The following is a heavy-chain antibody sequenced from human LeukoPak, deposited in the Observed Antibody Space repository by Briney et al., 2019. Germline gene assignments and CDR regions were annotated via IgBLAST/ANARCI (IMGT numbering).Heavy chain of an antibody. Sequence: GGSLRLSCAASGFTFSSHGMCWVRQAPGKGLEWVSSISASGGSTNYADSVKGRFTISRDNSKNTVYLQMNSLRAEDTAVYYCAKVIKGSERLTMVRGVIIKTSGLYYMDVWGKGTTVTVSS. CDR1: GFTFSSHG. D-gene: IGHD3-10*01. CDR2: ISASGGST. J-gene: IGHJ6*03. V-gene: IGHV3-23*01. CDR3: AKVIKGSERLTMVRGVIIKTSGLYYMDV.